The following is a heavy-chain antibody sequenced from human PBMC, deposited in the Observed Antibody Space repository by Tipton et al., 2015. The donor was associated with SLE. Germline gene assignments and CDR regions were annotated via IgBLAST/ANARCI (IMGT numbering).Heavy chain of an antibody. CDR1: GASISSSSYS. V-gene: IGHV4-61*02. CDR2: FYSGYS. Sequence: LRLSCTVSGASISSSSYSWNWIRQPAGKGLVWIGRFYSGYSDYNPSLNSRVTMSVDRSRNQLSLKLSSVTAADTAVYYCARELDTFGIWGQGTMVTVSS. J-gene: IGHJ3*02. CDR3: ARELDTFGI.